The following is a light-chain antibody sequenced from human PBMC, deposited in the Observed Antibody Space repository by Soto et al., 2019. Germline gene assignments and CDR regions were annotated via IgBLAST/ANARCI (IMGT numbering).Light chain of an antibody. CDR3: QQRSNWPPRLT. J-gene: IGKJ4*01. V-gene: IGKV3-11*01. CDR2: DAS. CDR1: QSVSSY. Sequence: EIVLTQSPATLSLSPWERATLSCKASQSVSSYLAWYQQKPGQAPRLLIYDASNRATGIPARFSGSGSGTDFPLTISSLEPEDFAVYYCQQRSNWPPRLTFGGGPKVDIK.